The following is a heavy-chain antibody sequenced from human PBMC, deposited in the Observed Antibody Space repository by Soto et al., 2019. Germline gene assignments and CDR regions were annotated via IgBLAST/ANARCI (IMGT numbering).Heavy chain of an antibody. CDR3: AKSLNFIWKNWLDP. CDR2: ISDSGSRT. D-gene: IGHD1-1*01. J-gene: IGHJ5*02. V-gene: IGHV3-23*01. Sequence: EEQLLESGGGLVQPGESLRLSCAASGFNFSSSAMNWVRQAPGKGLELVSIISDSGSRTYYADSVRGRFTISRDNFKNTLYLQMNSLRSEDTALYYCAKSLNFIWKNWLDPGGQGTLVTVSS. CDR1: GFNFSSSA.